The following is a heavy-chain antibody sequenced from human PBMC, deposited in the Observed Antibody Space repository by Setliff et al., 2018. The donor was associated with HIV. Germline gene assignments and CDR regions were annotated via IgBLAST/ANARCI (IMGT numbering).Heavy chain of an antibody. CDR1: GDSISSSSYS. V-gene: IGHV4-61*09. D-gene: IGHD3-16*02. Sequence: PSETLSLTCTISGDSISSSSYSWGWIRQPAGKGLEWIGHIFTSGSTNYNPSLKSRVTISGDTSKNHLSLKLSSVTAADTAVYYCARGNDSVWGSFRSPLKYFFDFWGQGTLVTVSS. J-gene: IGHJ4*02. CDR3: ARGNDSVWGSFRSPLKYFFDF. CDR2: IFTSGST.